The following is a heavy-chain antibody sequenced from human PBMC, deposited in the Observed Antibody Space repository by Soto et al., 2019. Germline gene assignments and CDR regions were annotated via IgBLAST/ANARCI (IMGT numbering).Heavy chain of an antibody. CDR1: GGSFSGYY. CDR2: INHSGST. J-gene: IGHJ6*03. D-gene: IGHD5-12*01. V-gene: IGHV4-34*01. CDR3: ARETPYSGYEESSYYYYMDV. Sequence: SETLSLTCAVYGGSFSGYYWSWIRQPPGKGLEWIGEINHSGSTNYNPSLKSRVTISVDTSKNQFSRKLTSVTAADTAVYYCARETPYSGYEESSYYYYMDVWGKGTTVTVSS.